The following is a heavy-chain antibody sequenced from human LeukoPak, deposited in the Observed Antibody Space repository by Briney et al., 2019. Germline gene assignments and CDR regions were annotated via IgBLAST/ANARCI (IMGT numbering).Heavy chain of an antibody. CDR2: IYYSGST. CDR1: AGSISGYY. D-gene: IGHD2-15*01. J-gene: IGHJ3*02. Sequence: PSETLSLTCTVSAGSISGYYWSWIRQPPGKGLEWIGSIYYSGSTYYNPSLKSRVTISVDTSKNQFSLKLSSVTAADTAVYYCARRGASPYAFDIWGQGTMVTVSS. CDR3: ARRGASPYAFDI. V-gene: IGHV4-39*01.